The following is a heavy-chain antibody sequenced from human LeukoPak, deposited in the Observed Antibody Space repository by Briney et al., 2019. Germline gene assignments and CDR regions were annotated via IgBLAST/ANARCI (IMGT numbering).Heavy chain of an antibody. CDR3: AKEQLSVGSVNAFDI. CDR1: GFTFDDYA. Sequence: PGRSLRLSCAGSGFTFDDYAMHWVRQAPGKGLEWVSGISWNSGNIGYADSVKGRFTISRDNAKDSLYLQMNSLRAEDTALYYCAKEQLSVGSVNAFDIWGQGTMVTVSS. J-gene: IGHJ3*02. CDR2: ISWNSGNI. V-gene: IGHV3-9*01. D-gene: IGHD3-16*02.